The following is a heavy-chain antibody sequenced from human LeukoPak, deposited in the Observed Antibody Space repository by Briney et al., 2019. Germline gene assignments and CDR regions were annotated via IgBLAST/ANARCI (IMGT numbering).Heavy chain of an antibody. V-gene: IGHV4-39*01. D-gene: IGHD3-22*01. CDR1: GGSISSRSYY. CDR2: FYYSGST. J-gene: IGHJ4*02. CDR3: ARQRYYYDSSGYYFDY. Sequence: SETLSLTCTVSGGSISSRSYYWGWIRQPPGKGLEWVVSFYYSGSTYYNPSLKSRVTISADTSKNQFSLKLNSVTAADTAVYYCARQRYYYDSSGYYFDYWGQGTLVTVSS.